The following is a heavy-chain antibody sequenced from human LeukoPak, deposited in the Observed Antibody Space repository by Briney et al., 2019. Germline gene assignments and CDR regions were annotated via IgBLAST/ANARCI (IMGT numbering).Heavy chain of an antibody. CDR2: SSLNSGDT. CDR1: GYTFTGYY. D-gene: IGHD2-2*01. CDR3: AIEEAYCSMHSCHLDY. V-gene: IGHV1-2*02. Sequence: ASVKVPCKASGYTFTGYYIHWVRHAPGPGLEWLGWSSLNSGDTNYAQKIQGRVTMTRDTSINTSCMELSSVKSDDTAVYFCAIEEAYCSMHSCHLDYWGQGTLVTVSS. J-gene: IGHJ4*02.